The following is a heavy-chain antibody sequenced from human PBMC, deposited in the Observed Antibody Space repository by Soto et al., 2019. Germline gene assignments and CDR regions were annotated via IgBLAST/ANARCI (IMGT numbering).Heavy chain of an antibody. V-gene: IGHV3-7*01. Sequence: GGSLRLSCAASGFTFSSYWMSWVRQAPGKGLEWVANIKQDGSEKYYVDSVKGRFTISRDNAKNSLYLQMNSLRAEDTAVYYCAIEGEYSSRWRAFDIWGQGTMVTVSS. CDR3: AIEGEYSSRWRAFDI. J-gene: IGHJ3*02. CDR2: IKQDGSEK. D-gene: IGHD6-13*01. CDR1: GFTFSSYW.